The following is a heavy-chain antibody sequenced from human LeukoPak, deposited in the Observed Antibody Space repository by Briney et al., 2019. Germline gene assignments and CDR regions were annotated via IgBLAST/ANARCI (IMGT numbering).Heavy chain of an antibody. J-gene: IGHJ4*02. Sequence: GGSLRLSCSASGFTFSSFAMFWVRQAPGKGLEYVSGISSDGGRTNYADSVKARFTISRDNSKVTLYLQMTSLRPEDTAIHYCVKDPSGNYFYFDYWGQGTLVTVSS. V-gene: IGHV3-64D*09. D-gene: IGHD1-26*01. CDR2: ISSDGGRT. CDR3: VKDPSGNYFYFDY. CDR1: GFTFSSFA.